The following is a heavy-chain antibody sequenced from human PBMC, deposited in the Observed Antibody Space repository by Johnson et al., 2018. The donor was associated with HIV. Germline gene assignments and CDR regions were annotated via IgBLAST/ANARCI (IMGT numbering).Heavy chain of an antibody. J-gene: IGHJ3*02. D-gene: IGHD3-10*01. CDR1: GFTFSSYA. CDR3: ASTGSGSDDAFDI. Sequence: QVQLVESGGGVVQPGRSLRLSCAASGFTFSSYAMYWVRQAPGKGLEWVAVISYDGSNKYYADSVKGRFTISRDNSKNTLYLQMNSLRAEDTAVYYCASTGSGSDDAFDIWGQGTMVTVSS. CDR2: ISYDGSNK. V-gene: IGHV3-30-3*01.